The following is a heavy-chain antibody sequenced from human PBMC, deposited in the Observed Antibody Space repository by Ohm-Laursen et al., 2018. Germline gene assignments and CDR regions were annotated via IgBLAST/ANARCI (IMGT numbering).Heavy chain of an antibody. CDR3: ARDPEGYCTSPGCALVLPFDP. J-gene: IGHJ5*02. CDR2: ISSSSSCI. D-gene: IGHD2-2*01. Sequence: GSLRLSCAASGFTFSSYNMIWVRQAPGKGLEWVSSISSSSSCIYYADSVKGRFTISRDNAKNSLYLQMNSLRSEDTAVYYCARDPEGYCTSPGCALVLPFDPWGQGTPVTVSS. V-gene: IGHV3-21*04. CDR1: GFTFSSYN.